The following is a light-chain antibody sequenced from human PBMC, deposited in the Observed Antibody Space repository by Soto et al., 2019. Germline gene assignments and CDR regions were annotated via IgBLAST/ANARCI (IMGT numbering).Light chain of an antibody. CDR2: QAS. Sequence: DIELTQSPSFLSSSVGDIVTITCRSSQRINNWLAWYQQKPGKAPKLLIYQASNLQSGVPPRFSGGGFGTEFTLTISNLQPEDFAMYYCQQYNSHWSWTFGQGTKVDIK. J-gene: IGKJ1*01. CDR1: QRINNW. V-gene: IGKV1-5*03. CDR3: QQYNSHWSWT.